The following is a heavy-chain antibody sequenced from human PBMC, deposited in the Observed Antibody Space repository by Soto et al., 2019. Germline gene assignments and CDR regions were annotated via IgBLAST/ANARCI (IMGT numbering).Heavy chain of an antibody. CDR2: ISYSSRTI. Sequence: RLSCAASGFTFSAYEMNWVRQAPGKGLEWLSYISYSSRTIYYAESVKGRFTISRDNVKNSVYLQMKSLRAEDTAVYYCARCPTTVEMDVWGQGTTVTVSS. J-gene: IGHJ6*02. D-gene: IGHD4-17*01. CDR3: ARCPTTVEMDV. CDR1: GFTFSAYE. V-gene: IGHV3-48*03.